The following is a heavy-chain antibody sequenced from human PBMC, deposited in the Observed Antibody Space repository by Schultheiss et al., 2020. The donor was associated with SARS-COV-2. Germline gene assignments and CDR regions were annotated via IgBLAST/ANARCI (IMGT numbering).Heavy chain of an antibody. Sequence: GSLRLSCTVSGGSISSYYWSWIRQPPGKGLEWIGYIYYSGSTNYNPSLKSRVTISVDTSKNQFSLKLSSVTAADTAVYYCARTPYGMDVWGQGTTVTVSS. CDR3: ARTPYGMDV. V-gene: IGHV4-59*12. CDR1: GGSISSYY. CDR2: IYYSGST. J-gene: IGHJ6*02.